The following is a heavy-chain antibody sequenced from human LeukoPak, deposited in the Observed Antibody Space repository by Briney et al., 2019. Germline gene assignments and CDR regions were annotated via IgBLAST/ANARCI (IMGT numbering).Heavy chain of an antibody. CDR1: GFTFSSYS. J-gene: IGHJ3*02. CDR3: ARRYSGSYGAFDI. CDR2: ISSSSSYI. D-gene: IGHD1-26*01. V-gene: IGHV3-21*01. Sequence: GGSLRLSCAASGFTFSSYSMNWVRQAPGEGLEWVSSISSSSSYIYYADSVKGRFTISRDNAKNSLYLQMNSLRAEDTAVYYCARRYSGSYGAFDIWGQGTMVTVSS.